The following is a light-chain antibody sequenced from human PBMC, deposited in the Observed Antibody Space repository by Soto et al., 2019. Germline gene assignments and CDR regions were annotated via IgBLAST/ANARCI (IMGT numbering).Light chain of an antibody. Sequence: AIRMTQSPSSFSASTGDRVTITCRASQGISSYLAWYQQKPGKAPKLLIYAASTLQSGVPSRFSGSGSGTDFTLTISCLQSEDFANYYCQQYYSYPPAFGQGTKVEI. CDR3: QQYYSYPPA. CDR1: QGISSY. J-gene: IGKJ1*01. CDR2: AAS. V-gene: IGKV1-8*01.